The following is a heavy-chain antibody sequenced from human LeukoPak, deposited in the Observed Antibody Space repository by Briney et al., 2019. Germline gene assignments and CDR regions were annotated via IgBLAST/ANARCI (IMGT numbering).Heavy chain of an antibody. D-gene: IGHD1-26*01. Sequence: GGSLRLSCAASGFTFSSYSMNWVRQAPGKGLEWVSSISSSSSYIYYADSVKGRFTISRDNAKNSLYLQMNSLRAEDTAVYYCARGGDSGSYYGYWGQGTLVTVSS. CDR3: ARGGDSGSYYGY. CDR2: ISSSSSYI. J-gene: IGHJ4*02. V-gene: IGHV3-21*01. CDR1: GFTFSSYS.